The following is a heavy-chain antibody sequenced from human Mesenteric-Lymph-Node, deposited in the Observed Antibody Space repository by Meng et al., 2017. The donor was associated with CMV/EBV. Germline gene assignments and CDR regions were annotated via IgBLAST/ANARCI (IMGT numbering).Heavy chain of an antibody. J-gene: IGHJ4*02. D-gene: IGHD2-15*01. Sequence: SETLSLTCSVSGGSVTSGNYYWSWIRQPPGKGLEWIGYIYYSGSTNYNPSLKSRVTISVDTSKNQFSLKLSSVTAADTAVYYCARQDSRVYFDYWGQGTLVTVSS. CDR2: IYYSGST. V-gene: IGHV4-61*01. CDR1: GGSVTSGNYY. CDR3: ARQDSRVYFDY.